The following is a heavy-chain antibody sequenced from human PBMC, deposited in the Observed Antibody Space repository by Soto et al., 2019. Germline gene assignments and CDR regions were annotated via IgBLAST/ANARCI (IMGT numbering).Heavy chain of an antibody. CDR2: IIPMFGTA. D-gene: IGHD5-18*01. Sequence: QVQLVQSGAEVKKPESSVKVSCKAPGGTFSTYAISWVRQAPGQGLEWMGGIIPMFGTANYAQRFQDRVTITADEPTNTVYMELSNLRSEDTAVYFCASGIQLWLRRINNGYSGWGQGTLVTVSS. CDR3: ASGIQLWLRRINNGYSG. V-gene: IGHV1-69*12. CDR1: GGTFSTYA. J-gene: IGHJ4*02.